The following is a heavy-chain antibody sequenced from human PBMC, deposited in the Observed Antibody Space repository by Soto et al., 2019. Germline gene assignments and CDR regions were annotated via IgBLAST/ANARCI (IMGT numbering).Heavy chain of an antibody. D-gene: IGHD2-2*01. J-gene: IGHJ5*02. V-gene: IGHV4-31*03. CDR1: GGSISSGGYY. CDR2: VYYSGRT. CDR3: ARGLVYYCSSTSCYSPEGLAYNWFDP. Sequence: QVQLQESGPGLVKPSQTLSLTCTVSGGSISSGGYYWSWIRQHPGKGLEWIGYVYYSGRTYYNPSLKSRVTISVDTSKNQFSLKLSSVTAADTAVYYCARGLVYYCSSTSCYSPEGLAYNWFDPWGQGTLVTVSS.